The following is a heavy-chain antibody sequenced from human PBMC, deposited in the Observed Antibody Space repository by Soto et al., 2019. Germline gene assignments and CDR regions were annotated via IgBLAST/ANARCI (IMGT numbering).Heavy chain of an antibody. CDR1: GYTFTSYD. CDR3: ARQVHNGYSSD. CDR2: INPTSEYT. V-gene: IGHV1-8*01. Sequence: GASVKVSCKASGYTFTSYDINWVRQAPGQGLEWVGWINPTSEYTAHAQKFQGRVTLTREISTATAYMELSSLTSEDTAVYFCARQVHNGYSSDWGPGTQVNVSS. D-gene: IGHD2-15*01. J-gene: IGHJ4*02.